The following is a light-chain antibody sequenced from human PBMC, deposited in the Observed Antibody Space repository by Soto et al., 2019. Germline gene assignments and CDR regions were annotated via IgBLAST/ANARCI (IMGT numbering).Light chain of an antibody. CDR3: QQYETSPWT. CDR1: QTISNNY. V-gene: IGKV3-20*01. Sequence: IVLTQSPGTLSLSPGDTATLSCRASQTISNNYLAWYQQKLGQAPRLLVYYGAAARAAGIPDRFVGSGSGTDFPLTIRSLEPEDFAVYYCQQYETSPWTFGQGTKVEF. CDR2: GAA. J-gene: IGKJ1*01.